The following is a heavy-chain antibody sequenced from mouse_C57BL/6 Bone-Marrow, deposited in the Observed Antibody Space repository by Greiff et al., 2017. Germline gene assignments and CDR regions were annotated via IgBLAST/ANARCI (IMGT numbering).Heavy chain of an antibody. J-gene: IGHJ2*01. Sequence: QVQLQQSGPSLVQPSQSLSISCTASGFSLTSYGVPWVRQSPGKGLEWLGVIWSGGSTDSNAAFISRLGIIKDNSKSQVFFQMHSLQADDTAIFYCALTGTYYFDYGGQGTALTVSS. CDR2: IWSGGST. V-gene: IGHV2-2*01. CDR1: GFSLTSYG. CDR3: ALTGTYYFDY. D-gene: IGHD4-1*01.